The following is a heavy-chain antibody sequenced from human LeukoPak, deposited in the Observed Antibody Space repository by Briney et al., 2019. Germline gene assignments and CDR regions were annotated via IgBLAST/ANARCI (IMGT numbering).Heavy chain of an antibody. D-gene: IGHD3-10*01. V-gene: IGHV3-30*04. J-gene: IGHJ4*02. CDR3: ARDRYYYGSGSFDY. CDR1: GFTFSSYA. Sequence: QSGGSLRLSCAASGFTFSSYAMHWVRQAPGKGLEWVAVISYDGSNKYFADSVKGRFTISRDNAKNLLYLQMNSLRAEDTAVYYCARDRYYYGSGSFDYWGQGTLVTVSS. CDR2: ISYDGSNK.